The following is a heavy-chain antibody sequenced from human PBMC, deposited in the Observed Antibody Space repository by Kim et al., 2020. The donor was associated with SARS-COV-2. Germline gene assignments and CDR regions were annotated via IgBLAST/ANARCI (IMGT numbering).Heavy chain of an antibody. D-gene: IGHD5-18*01. V-gene: IGHV3-30*07. CDR3: ARSGYSYGYDYYYYGMDV. J-gene: IGHJ6*02. Sequence: VKGRFTISRDNYKNTLYLQMNSLRAEDTAVYYCARSGYSYGYDYYYYGMDVWGQGTTVTVSS.